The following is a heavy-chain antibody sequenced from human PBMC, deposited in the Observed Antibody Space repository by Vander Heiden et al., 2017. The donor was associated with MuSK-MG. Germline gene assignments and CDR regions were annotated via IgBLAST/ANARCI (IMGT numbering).Heavy chain of an antibody. CDR1: GGSISSYY. CDR3: ARLGRGYIND. V-gene: IGHV4-59*08. Sequence: QVQLQESGPGLVKPSETLSLTCTVSGGSISSYYWSWIRQPPGKGLEWIGYIYYSGSTNYNPSLKSRVTISVDTSKNQFSLKLSSVTAADTAVYYCARLGRGYINDWGQGTLVTVSS. CDR2: IYYSGST. J-gene: IGHJ4*02. D-gene: IGHD5-18*01.